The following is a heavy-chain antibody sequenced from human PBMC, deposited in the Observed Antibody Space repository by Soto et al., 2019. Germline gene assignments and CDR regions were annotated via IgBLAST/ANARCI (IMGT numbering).Heavy chain of an antibody. CDR2: ISGSASHI. Sequence: GGSLRLSCAASGFSFSSYAVTWVRQAPGRGLEWVSVISGSASHIDYADSLKGRFTISRDNSKSTVYLQMDSLRAEDTATYYCAKDRGSSGWGSIFEIWGQGTLVTVSS. CDR3: AKDRGSSGWGSIFEI. J-gene: IGHJ4*02. CDR1: GFSFSSYA. D-gene: IGHD6-19*01. V-gene: IGHV3-23*01.